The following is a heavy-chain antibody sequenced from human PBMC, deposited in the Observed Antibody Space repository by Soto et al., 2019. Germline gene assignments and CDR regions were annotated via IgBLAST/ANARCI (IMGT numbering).Heavy chain of an antibody. CDR3: ARHTILGVVPTLPHSYYYVMDV. D-gene: IGHD3-3*01. J-gene: IGHJ6*02. V-gene: IGHV4-4*02. CDR2: IYHSGST. CDR1: GGSIGSSNL. Sequence: SETMSLTWAVSGGSIGSSNLWSWVRQPTGKGLEWIGEIYHSGSTNYNPSLESRVTISVDKSKNQFSLKLSSVTAADTAVYYCARHTILGVVPTLPHSYYYVMDVWGQGTTVTVSS.